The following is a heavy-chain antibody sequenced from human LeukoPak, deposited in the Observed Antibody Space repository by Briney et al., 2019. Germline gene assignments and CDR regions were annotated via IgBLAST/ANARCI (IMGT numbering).Heavy chain of an antibody. CDR3: ARDVAVAVNYFDY. Sequence: GGSLRLSCAASGFTFSSYWMSWVRQAPGKGLEWVANIKQDGREKNYVDSVEGRFTISRDNAKNSLYLQMNSLRAEDTAVYYCARDVAVAVNYFDYWGQGTLVTVSS. V-gene: IGHV3-7*01. CDR2: IKQDGREK. D-gene: IGHD6-19*01. J-gene: IGHJ4*02. CDR1: GFTFSSYW.